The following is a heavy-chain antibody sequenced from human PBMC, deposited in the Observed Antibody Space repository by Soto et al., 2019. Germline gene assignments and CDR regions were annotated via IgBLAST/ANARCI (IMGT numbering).Heavy chain of an antibody. CDR2: ISGSGGST. CDR1: GFTFSSYA. D-gene: IGHD2-21*02. J-gene: IGHJ2*01. V-gene: IGHV3-23*01. CDR3: AKDNQYCGGDCYVDWYFDL. Sequence: EVQLLESGGGLVQPGGSLRLSCAASGFTFSSYAMSWVRQAPGKGLEWVSAISGSGGSTYYADSVKGRFTISRDNSKNTLYRQMNSLRAEDTAVYYCAKDNQYCGGDCYVDWYFDLWGRGTLVTVSS.